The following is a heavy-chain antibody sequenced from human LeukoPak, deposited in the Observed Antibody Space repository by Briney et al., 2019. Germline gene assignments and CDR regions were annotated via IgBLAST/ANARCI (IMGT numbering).Heavy chain of an antibody. V-gene: IGHV4-39*01. Sequence: SETLSLTCTVSGGFISSSSYYWGWIRQPPGKGLEWIGSIYYSGSTYYNPSLKSRVTISVDTSKNQFSLKLSSVTAADTAVYYCARSDGGFGELLSWFDPWGQGTLVTVSS. CDR1: GGFISSSSYY. CDR2: IYYSGST. CDR3: ARSDGGFGELLSWFDP. J-gene: IGHJ5*02. D-gene: IGHD3-10*01.